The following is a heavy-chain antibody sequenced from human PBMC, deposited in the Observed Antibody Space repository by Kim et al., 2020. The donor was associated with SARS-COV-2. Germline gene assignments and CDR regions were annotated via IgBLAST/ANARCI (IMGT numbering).Heavy chain of an antibody. Sequence: PYHKSRVTISVDTSKNQVSLKLSSVTAADTAVYYCAGRSVDTAMLTLDYWGQGTLVTVSS. CDR3: AGRSVDTAMLTLDY. J-gene: IGHJ4*02. D-gene: IGHD5-18*01. V-gene: IGHV4-31*02.